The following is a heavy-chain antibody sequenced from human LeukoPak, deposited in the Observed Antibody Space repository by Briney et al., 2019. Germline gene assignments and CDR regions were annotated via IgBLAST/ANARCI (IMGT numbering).Heavy chain of an antibody. Sequence: ASVKVSCKASGYTFTGYYMHWVRQAPGQGLEWMGRINPNSGGTNYAQKFQGRVTMTRDTSISTAYMELSRLRSDDTAVYYCARDRSWEKNAFDIWCQGTMVTVSS. D-gene: IGHD1-26*01. V-gene: IGHV1-2*06. CDR3: ARDRSWEKNAFDI. J-gene: IGHJ3*02. CDR1: GYTFTGYY. CDR2: INPNSGGT.